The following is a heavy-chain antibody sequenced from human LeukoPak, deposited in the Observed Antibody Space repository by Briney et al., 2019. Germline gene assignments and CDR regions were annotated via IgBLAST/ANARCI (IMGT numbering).Heavy chain of an antibody. J-gene: IGHJ1*01. V-gene: IGHV3-11*01. CDR2: ITSSGDSI. Sequence: GGSLRLSCVVSGFIFGDFYMNWIRQAPGKGLEWISFITSSGDSIYYADSVKGRFTVFRDNAKNSLYLEMKGLRAEDTAVYFCARDPEYSDRWGQGTLVTVSS. CDR1: GFIFGDFY. D-gene: IGHD4-17*01. CDR3: ARDPEYSDR.